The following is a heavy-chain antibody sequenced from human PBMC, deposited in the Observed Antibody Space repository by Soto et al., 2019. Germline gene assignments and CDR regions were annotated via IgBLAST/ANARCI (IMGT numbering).Heavy chain of an antibody. Sequence: ASVKLSFQASGYTCTSYGISWLRHAPGQGLEWVGWMNPYNGNTSYAQELQGRVTMTRNTSISTAYMELSSLRSEDTAVYYCEMELSGFEYYGMDVWGQGTTVTVSS. CDR3: EMELSGFEYYGMDV. J-gene: IGHJ6*02. CDR1: GYTCTSYG. D-gene: IGHD3-3*01. V-gene: IGHV1-8*02. CDR2: MNPYNGNT.